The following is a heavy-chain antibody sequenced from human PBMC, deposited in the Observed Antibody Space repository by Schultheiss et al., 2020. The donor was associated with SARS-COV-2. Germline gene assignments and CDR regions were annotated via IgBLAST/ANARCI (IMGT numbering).Heavy chain of an antibody. Sequence: SETLSLTCAVYGGSFSGYYWSWIRQPAGKGLEWIGRIYTSGSTNYNPSLKSRVTMSVDTSKNQFSLKLSSVTAADTAVYYCARARYSSSWREAEYFQHWGQGTLVTVSS. CDR3: ARARYSSSWREAEYFQH. CDR2: IYTSGST. D-gene: IGHD6-13*01. J-gene: IGHJ1*01. V-gene: IGHV4-59*10. CDR1: GGSFSGYY.